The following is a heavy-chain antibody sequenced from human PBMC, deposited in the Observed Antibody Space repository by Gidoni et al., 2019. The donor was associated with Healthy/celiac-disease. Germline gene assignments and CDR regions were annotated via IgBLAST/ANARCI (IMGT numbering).Heavy chain of an antibody. D-gene: IGHD3-10*01. CDR3: ARGVYYGSGSYYNPS. CDR1: GYSISSGYY. V-gene: IGHV4-38-2*02. CDR2: IYHSGST. J-gene: IGHJ5*02. Sequence: QVQLQESGPGLVKPSETLSLTCTVSGYSISSGYYWGGIRQPPGKGLEWIGSIYHSGSTYYNPSLKSRVTISVDTSKNQFSLKLSSVTAADTAVYYCARGVYYGSGSYYNPSWGQGTLVTVSS.